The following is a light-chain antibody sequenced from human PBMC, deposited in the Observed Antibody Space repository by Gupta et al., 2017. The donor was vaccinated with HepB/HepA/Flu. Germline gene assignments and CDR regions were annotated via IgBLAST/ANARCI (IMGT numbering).Light chain of an antibody. J-gene: IGKJ4*01. V-gene: IGKV1-5*03. CDR3: QHYDSYPLT. CDR2: QAS. Sequence: DIQMTQSPSTLSASVGDRVTITCRASQSISTWLAWHQQIPGKAPKLLIYQASSLESGVPSRFSGSGSGTEFTLTIDNLQPDDFATYYCQHYDSYPLTFGGGTKVEIK. CDR1: QSISTW.